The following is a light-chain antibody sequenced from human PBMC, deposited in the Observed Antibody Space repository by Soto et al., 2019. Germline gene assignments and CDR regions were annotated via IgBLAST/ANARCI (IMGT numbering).Light chain of an antibody. CDR3: QQSYSSPPT. V-gene: IGKV1-39*01. CDR2: AAS. J-gene: IGKJ1*01. Sequence: DVQVTQSPSSLSASVGDRVIITCRASQSISTRLHWCQQKPGKAPKLLIFAASSLQSGVPSRFSGSRSGTEFTLTISSLQPEDFATYYCQQSYSSPPTFGQGTKV. CDR1: QSISTR.